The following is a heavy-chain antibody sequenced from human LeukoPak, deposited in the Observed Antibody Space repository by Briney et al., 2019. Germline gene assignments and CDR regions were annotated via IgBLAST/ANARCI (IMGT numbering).Heavy chain of an antibody. CDR3: ARGHNSTLPD. D-gene: IGHD1-20*01. CDR2: IWYDGSNK. Sequence: GGSLRLSCAASGFTFSSYGMHWVRQAPGKGLEWVAFIWYDGSNKYYADSVKGRFTISRDNSKNTLYLQMNSLRAEDTAVYYCARGHNSTLPDWGQGSLVTVSS. J-gene: IGHJ4*02. V-gene: IGHV3-33*01. CDR1: GFTFSSYG.